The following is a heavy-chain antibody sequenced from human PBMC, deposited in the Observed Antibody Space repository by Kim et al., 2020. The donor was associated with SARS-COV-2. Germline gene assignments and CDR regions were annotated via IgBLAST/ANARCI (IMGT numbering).Heavy chain of an antibody. CDR1: GFTFNNAW. Sequence: GGSLRLSCAASGFTFNNAWMTWVRQAPGKGLEWVGRIKSKTDGGTTDYAAPVKGRFTISRDDSKNTLYLQMNSLKTEDTAVYYCTTHAYYGSSGFDYWGQGTLVTVSS. V-gene: IGHV3-15*01. CDR2: IKSKTDGGTT. D-gene: IGHD3-22*01. CDR3: TTHAYYGSSGFDY. J-gene: IGHJ4*02.